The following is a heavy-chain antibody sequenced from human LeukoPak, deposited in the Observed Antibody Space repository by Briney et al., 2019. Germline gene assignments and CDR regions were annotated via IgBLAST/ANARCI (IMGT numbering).Heavy chain of an antibody. J-gene: IGHJ5*02. CDR1: GGSISSSSYY. Sequence: SETLSLTCTVSGGSISSSSYYWGWIRQPPGTGLEWIGYVYYSGTSNYNPSLKSRVTISVDTSKNQFSLKLTSVTPADTAVYYCARGSTTRGWFDPWGQGTLVTVSS. D-gene: IGHD3-10*01. CDR3: ARGSTTRGWFDP. CDR2: VYYSGTS. V-gene: IGHV4-61*05.